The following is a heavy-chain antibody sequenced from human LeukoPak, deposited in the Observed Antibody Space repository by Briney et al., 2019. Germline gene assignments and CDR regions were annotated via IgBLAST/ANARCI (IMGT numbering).Heavy chain of an antibody. CDR3: AKSYYDFWSGYYKYYFDY. CDR2: ISYDGSDQ. CDR1: GFTFSTYA. V-gene: IGHV3-30-3*02. D-gene: IGHD3-3*01. Sequence: GRSLRLSCEASGFTFSTYAMHWVRQAPGKGLEWVAVISYDGSDQYYADSVKGRFTISRDNSKNTLYLQMNSLRAEDTAVYYCAKSYYDFWSGYYKYYFDYWGQGTLVTVSS. J-gene: IGHJ4*02.